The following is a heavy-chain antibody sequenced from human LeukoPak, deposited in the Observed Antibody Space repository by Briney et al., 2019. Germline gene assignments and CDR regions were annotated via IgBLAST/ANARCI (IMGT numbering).Heavy chain of an antibody. D-gene: IGHD5-18*01. CDR2: ISGSGGST. CDR1: GFTFSSYA. CDR3: AKELRGYSYGYGSPGFDY. V-gene: IGHV3-23*01. Sequence: GGSLRLSCAASGFTFSSYAMSWVRQAPGKGLEWVSAISGSGGSTYYADSVKGRFTISRDNSKNTLYLQMNSLRAEDTAVYYCAKELRGYSYGYGSPGFDYWGQGTLVTVSS. J-gene: IGHJ4*02.